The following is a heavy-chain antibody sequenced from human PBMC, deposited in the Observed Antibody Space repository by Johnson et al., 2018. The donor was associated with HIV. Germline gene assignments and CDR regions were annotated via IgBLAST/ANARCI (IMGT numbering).Heavy chain of an antibody. J-gene: IGHJ3*01. D-gene: IGHD6-13*01. Sequence: QVQLVESGGGVVQPGRSLRLSCVASGFTFSSYTMHWVRQAPGKGLEWVAVISYDGSNKYFADSVKGRFTISRDNSKNTRYLQLSSLKVEDTAMYYCARDGESQQLPLGDAFDVWGQGTMVIVS. V-gene: IGHV3-30*04. CDR3: ARDGESQQLPLGDAFDV. CDR2: ISYDGSNK. CDR1: GFTFSSYT.